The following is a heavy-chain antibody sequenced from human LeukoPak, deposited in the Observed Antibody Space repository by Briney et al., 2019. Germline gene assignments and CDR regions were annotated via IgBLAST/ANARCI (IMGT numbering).Heavy chain of an antibody. D-gene: IGHD1-26*01. CDR2: IYTSGST. CDR3: AREVGATSVDY. V-gene: IGHV4-61*02. CDR1: GGSISGGSYY. J-gene: IGHJ4*02. Sequence: PSQTLSLTCTVSGGSISGGSYYWSWIRQPAGKGLEWIGRIYTSGSTNYTPSLKGRVTISIDTSKNHFSLKLSSVTAADTAVYYCAREVGATSVDYWGQGTLVTVSS.